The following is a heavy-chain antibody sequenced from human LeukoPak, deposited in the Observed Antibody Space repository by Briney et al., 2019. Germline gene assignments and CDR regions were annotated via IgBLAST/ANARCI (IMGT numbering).Heavy chain of an antibody. CDR2: IYSGGST. D-gene: IGHD5-12*01. V-gene: IGHV3-66*01. CDR1: GLTVSSNY. J-gene: IGHJ4*02. CDR3: ARGLRFGTDEFDY. Sequence: GGSLRLSCAASGLTVSSNYMNWVRRAPGKGLEWVSVIYSGGSTYYADSVKGRFTISRDNSKNTLYLQMNSLRAEDTAVYYCARGLRFGTDEFDYWGQGTLVTVSS.